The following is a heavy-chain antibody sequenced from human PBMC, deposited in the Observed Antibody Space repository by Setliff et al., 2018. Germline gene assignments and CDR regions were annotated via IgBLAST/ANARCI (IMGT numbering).Heavy chain of an antibody. CDR2: IRYDGSNK. D-gene: IGHD6-25*01. Sequence: GESLKISCAASGFAFRSYAMDWVRRAPGKGLEWVAFIRYDGSNKYYADSVKGRFTISRDNPRSTLYLQMNSLRAEDTALYYCANYEQRPRNLDYWGQGTLVTVSS. J-gene: IGHJ4*02. CDR1: GFAFRSYA. V-gene: IGHV3-30*02. CDR3: ANYEQRPRNLDY.